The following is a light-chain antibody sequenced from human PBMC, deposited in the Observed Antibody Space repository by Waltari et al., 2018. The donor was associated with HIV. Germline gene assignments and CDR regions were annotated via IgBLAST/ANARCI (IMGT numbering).Light chain of an antibody. J-gene: IGLJ1*01. CDR2: DVT. V-gene: IGLV2-8*01. CDR3: NSYAGSSKSYV. CDR1: TSDIGGYNY. Sequence: QSALTQPPSASGSPGQSVTISCTGTTSDIGGYNYVSWYQQHPGEAPRLIIYDVTKRPSGVPDRFPGSKSGNTASQTVSGLQAEDEAEYYCNSYAGSSKSYVFGTGTKVTVL.